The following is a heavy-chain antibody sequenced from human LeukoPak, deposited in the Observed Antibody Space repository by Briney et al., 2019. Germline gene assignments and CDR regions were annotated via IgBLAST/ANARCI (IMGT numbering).Heavy chain of an antibody. D-gene: IGHD2-2*01. V-gene: IGHV7-4-1*02. CDR2: INTNTGNL. CDR3: ARDKGTSFQYYYGMDV. Sequence: GASVKVSCKASGSTFTKYDMNWVRQAPGQGLEWLGWINTNTGNLTYAQNFTGRFVFSLDTSVSTAYLQISSLRAADTAVYYCARDKGTSFQYYYGMDVWGQGTTVTVSS. CDR1: GSTFTKYD. J-gene: IGHJ6*01.